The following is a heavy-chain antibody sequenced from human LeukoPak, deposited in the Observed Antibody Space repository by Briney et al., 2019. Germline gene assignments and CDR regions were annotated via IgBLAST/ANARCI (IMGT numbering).Heavy chain of an antibody. J-gene: IGHJ6*04. Sequence: GGSLRLSCAASGFTFSSYEMNWVRQAPGKGLEWVSSISSSSSYIYYADSVKGRFTISRDNAKNSLYLQMNRLRAEDTAVYYCAELGITMIGGGWGKGTTVTISS. CDR3: AELGITMIGGG. CDR1: GFTFSSYE. V-gene: IGHV3-21*01. D-gene: IGHD3-10*02. CDR2: ISSSSSYI.